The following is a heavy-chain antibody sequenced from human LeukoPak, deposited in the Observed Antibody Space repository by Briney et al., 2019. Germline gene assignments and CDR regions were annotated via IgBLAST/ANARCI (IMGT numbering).Heavy chain of an antibody. D-gene: IGHD1-14*01. CDR2: LYSDGST. Sequence: GGSLTLSCTASGFTVITNDMTWVRQAPGKGLEWVAFLYSDGSTKYAHSVQGRFTISRDNSKNTLYLEMNSLRPDDTAVYYCARGVEPLAANTMAYSGQGTLVTVSS. CDR3: ARGVEPLAANTMAY. V-gene: IGHV3-53*01. J-gene: IGHJ4*02. CDR1: GFTVITND.